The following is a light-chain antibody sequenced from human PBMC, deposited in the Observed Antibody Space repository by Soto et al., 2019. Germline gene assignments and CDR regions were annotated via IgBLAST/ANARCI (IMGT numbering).Light chain of an antibody. CDR2: WAS. CDR1: QSVSSNF. Sequence: EIVLTQSPGTLFLSPGERATLSFMASQSVSSNFVAWYQQKPGQPPKLLIYWASTRESGVPDRFSGSGSGTDFTLTISSLQAADVAVYYCQQYYSTPWTFGQGTKVDIK. CDR3: QQYYSTPWT. J-gene: IGKJ1*01. V-gene: IGKV4-1*01.